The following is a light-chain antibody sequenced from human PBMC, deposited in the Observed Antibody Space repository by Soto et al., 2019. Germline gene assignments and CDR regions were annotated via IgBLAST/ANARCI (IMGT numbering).Light chain of an antibody. V-gene: IGKV1-5*03. J-gene: IGKJ2*01. CDR1: QSISRW. CDR3: QQYNSSYT. CDR2: KAS. Sequence: DLRMTLSLSILSAYVDERVTITCRASQSISRWLAWYEQRPGKAPKLLIYKASSLESGVPSRFSGSGSGTEFTRTISSLQPDDSATYYCQQYNSSYTFGQGTKVDI.